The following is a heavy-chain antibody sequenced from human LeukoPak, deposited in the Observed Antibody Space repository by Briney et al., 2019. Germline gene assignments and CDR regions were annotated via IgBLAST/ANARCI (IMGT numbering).Heavy chain of an antibody. V-gene: IGHV3-48*03. J-gene: IGHJ4*02. D-gene: IGHD2-21*02. Sequence: GGSLRLSCAASGFTFSSYEMNWVRQAPGKGLEWVSYISSSGSTIYYADSVKGRFTISRDNAKNSLYLQMNSLRAEDTAVYYCARLSGGDSYFDYWGQGTLVTVSS. CDR1: GFTFSSYE. CDR2: ISSSGSTI. CDR3: ARLSGGDSYFDY.